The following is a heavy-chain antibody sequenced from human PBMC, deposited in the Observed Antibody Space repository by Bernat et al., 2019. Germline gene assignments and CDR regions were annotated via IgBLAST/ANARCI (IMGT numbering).Heavy chain of an antibody. CDR2: IYSGGST. D-gene: IGHD2-2*01. CDR1: GFTVSSNY. CDR3: ARSGLGYCSSTSCLHFDY. V-gene: IGHV3-53*01. J-gene: IGHJ4*02. Sequence: EVQLVESGGGLIQPGGSLRLSCAASGFTVSSNYMSWVRQAPGKGLEWVSVIYSGGSTYYADSVKGRFTISRDNSKNTLYLQMNSLRAEDTAVYYCARSGLGYCSSTSCLHFDYWGQGTLVTVSS.